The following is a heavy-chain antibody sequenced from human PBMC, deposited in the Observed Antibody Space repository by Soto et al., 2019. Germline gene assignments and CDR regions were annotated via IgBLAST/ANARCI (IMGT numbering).Heavy chain of an antibody. CDR2: IYYSGST. CDR1: GGSISSYY. Sequence: PSETLSLTCTVSGGSISSYYWSWIRQPPGKGLEWIGYIYYSGSTNYNPSLKSRVTISVDTSKNQFSLKLSSVTAADTAVYYCARRNDFWSGDAFDIWGQGTMVTVSS. CDR3: ARRNDFWSGDAFDI. V-gene: IGHV4-59*08. D-gene: IGHD3-3*01. J-gene: IGHJ3*02.